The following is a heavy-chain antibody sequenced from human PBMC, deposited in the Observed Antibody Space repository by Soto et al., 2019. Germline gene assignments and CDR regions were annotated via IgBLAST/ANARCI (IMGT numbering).Heavy chain of an antibody. CDR2: IYSSGST. V-gene: IGHV4-4*07. Sequence: ETRYHSCPVSGGSISNYYWTWIRPPAGKGLEWVGRIYSSGSTSYNPSLKSRLTMSVDTSKNQFTLKLTSVTAADTALYYCARQTTYSSSWFDYWGHGTLVTVSS. J-gene: IGHJ5*01. D-gene: IGHD6-13*01. CDR1: GGSISNYY. CDR3: ARQTTYSSSWFDY.